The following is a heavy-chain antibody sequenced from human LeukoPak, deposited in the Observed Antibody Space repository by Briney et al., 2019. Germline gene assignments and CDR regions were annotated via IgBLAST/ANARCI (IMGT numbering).Heavy chain of an antibody. CDR2: IIPIFGTA. J-gene: IGHJ4*02. V-gene: IGHV1-69*13. Sequence: SVKVSCKASGGTFSSYAISWARQAPGQGLEWMGGIIPIFGTANYAQKFQGRVTITADESTSTAYMELSSLRSEDTAVYYCASRYSGYEFDYWGQGTLVTVSS. CDR3: ASRYSGYEFDY. D-gene: IGHD5-12*01. CDR1: GGTFSSYA.